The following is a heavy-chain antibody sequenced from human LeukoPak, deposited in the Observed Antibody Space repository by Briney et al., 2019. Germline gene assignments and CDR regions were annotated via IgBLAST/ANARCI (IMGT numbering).Heavy chain of an antibody. D-gene: IGHD6-13*01. CDR2: ISGSGDIT. CDR3: AKSYRFSSSWYES. J-gene: IGHJ5*01. Sequence: GGSLRLSCAAPGFXFSSSAISWVRQAQGKGLKWVSGISGSGDITYYADSVKGRFTLSRDNSKNTLYLQMNSLRAEDTAVYYCAKSYRFSSSWYESWGQGTLVTVSS. CDR1: GFXFSSSA. V-gene: IGHV3-23*01.